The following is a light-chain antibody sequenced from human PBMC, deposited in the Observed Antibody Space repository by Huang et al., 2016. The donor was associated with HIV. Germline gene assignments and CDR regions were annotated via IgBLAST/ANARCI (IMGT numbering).Light chain of an antibody. Sequence: IQLTQSPSSLSASVGDRVTITCRASQGISSYLAWYQQQPGKAPKLLIYAASTLESGVPSRFGGSGSGTDFTLTISSLRPEDFATYYCQQLINYPVTFGGGTKVEIK. CDR2: AAS. V-gene: IGKV1-9*01. CDR1: QGISSY. CDR3: QQLINYPVT. J-gene: IGKJ4*01.